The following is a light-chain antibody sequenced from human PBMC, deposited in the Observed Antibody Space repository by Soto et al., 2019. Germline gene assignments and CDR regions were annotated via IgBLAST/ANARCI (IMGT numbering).Light chain of an antibody. CDR1: SSDVGGYKY. CDR3: CSYAASDV. J-gene: IGLJ1*01. CDR2: DVS. Sequence: QSALTQPRSVSGSPGQTVTISCTGTSSDVGGYKYVSWYQQHPGKAPKLTIYDVSKRPSGVPDRFSGSKSGNTDSLTISGLHTEHADDYYCCSYAASDVFGPGTKVTV. V-gene: IGLV2-11*01.